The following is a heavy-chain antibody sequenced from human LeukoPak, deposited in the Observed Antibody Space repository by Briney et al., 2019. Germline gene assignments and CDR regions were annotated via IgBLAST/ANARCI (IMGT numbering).Heavy chain of an antibody. CDR2: INPSGGST. CDR3: ARDNSVGDTAWWFDP. CDR1: GYTFTGYY. D-gene: IGHD1-26*01. Sequence: ASVKVSCKASGYTFTGYYMHWVRQAPGQGLEWMGMINPSGGSTSYAQKFQGRVTMTRDMSTSTDYMELISLRSEDTAVYYCARDNSVGDTAWWFDPWGQGTLVTVPS. J-gene: IGHJ5*02. V-gene: IGHV1-46*01.